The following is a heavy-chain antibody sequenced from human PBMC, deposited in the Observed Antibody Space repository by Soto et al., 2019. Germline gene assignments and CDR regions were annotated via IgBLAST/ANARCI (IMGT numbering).Heavy chain of an antibody. Sequence: GGSLRLSCAASGFSFSAYSMNWVRQAPGKGLEWVSYISSSSSSMYYAGSVKGRFTISRDNAQNALFLQMNSLTDEDTAVYNWARDWTYCRGGSRYYGMDVWGQGT. D-gene: IGHD2-15*01. V-gene: IGHV3-48*02. CDR1: GFSFSAYS. CDR3: ARDWTYCRGGSRYYGMDV. CDR2: ISSSSSSM. J-gene: IGHJ6*02.